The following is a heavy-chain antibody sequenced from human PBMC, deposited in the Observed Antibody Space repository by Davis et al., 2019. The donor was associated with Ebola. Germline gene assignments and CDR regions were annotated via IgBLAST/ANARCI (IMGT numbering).Heavy chain of an antibody. J-gene: IGHJ4*02. CDR3: TQNGGDY. CDR1: GGSISSSSYY. V-gene: IGHV4-39*01. D-gene: IGHD3-16*01. CDR2: IYYSGST. Sequence: SETLSLTCTVPGGSISSSSYYWGWIRQPPGKGLEWIGSIYYSGSTYYNPSLKSRVTISVDTSKNQFSLKLSSVTAADTAVYYCTQNGGDYWGQGTLVTVSS.